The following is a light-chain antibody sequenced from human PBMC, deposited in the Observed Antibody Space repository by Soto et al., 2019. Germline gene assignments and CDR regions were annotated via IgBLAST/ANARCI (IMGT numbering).Light chain of an antibody. J-gene: IGKJ3*01. V-gene: IGKV1-5*01. CDR3: QQFNSYPFT. CDR1: QSVSRY. CDR2: DAS. Sequence: DIQMTQSPSTLSASVGDRVTITCRANQSVSRYLAWYQQNPGKAPKVLIYDASTLQSGVPSSCSGSGCVTEFILTISSLQPDDFATYYYQQFNSYPFTFGPGNKVVIK.